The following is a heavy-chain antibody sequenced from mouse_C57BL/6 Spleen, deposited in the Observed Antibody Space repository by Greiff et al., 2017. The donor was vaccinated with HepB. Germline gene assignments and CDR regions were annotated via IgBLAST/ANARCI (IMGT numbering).Heavy chain of an antibody. CDR3: ADGGFDY. D-gene: IGHD1-1*01. J-gene: IGHJ2*01. CDR1: GYTFTSYW. CDR2: IDPSDSYT. V-gene: IGHV1-59*01. Sequence: VQLQQPGAELVRPGTSVKLSCKASGYTFTSYWMHWVKQRPGQGLEWIGVIDPSDSYTNYNQKFKGKATLTVDTSSSTAYMQLSSLTSEDSAVYYCADGGFDYWGQGTTLTVSS.